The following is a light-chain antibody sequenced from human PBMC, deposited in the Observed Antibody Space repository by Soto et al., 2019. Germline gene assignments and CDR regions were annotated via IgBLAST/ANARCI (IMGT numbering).Light chain of an antibody. V-gene: IGLV2-14*01. J-gene: IGLJ1*01. CDR3: CSFTSTTTYV. Sequence: QSVLAQPASVSGSLGQSITISCTVTSSDVGAYNYVSWYQQQPGKAPRLMISEVSNRPSGVSNRFSGSKSGNTASLIISGLQAEDEADYYCCSFTSTTTYVFGTGTKVTLL. CDR2: EVS. CDR1: SSDVGAYNY.